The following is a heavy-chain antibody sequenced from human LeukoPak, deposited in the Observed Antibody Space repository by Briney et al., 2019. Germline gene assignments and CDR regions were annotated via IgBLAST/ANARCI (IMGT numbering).Heavy chain of an antibody. V-gene: IGHV1-69*13. CDR3: AGLRFLEWSRHYYYGMDV. Sequence: SVKVSCKASGGTFSSYAISWVRQAPGQGLEWMGGIIPIFGTANYAQKFHGRVTITADESTSTAYMELSSLRSEDTAVYYCAGLRFLEWSRHYYYGMDVWGQGTTVTVSS. CDR1: GGTFSSYA. J-gene: IGHJ6*02. CDR2: IIPIFGTA. D-gene: IGHD3-3*01.